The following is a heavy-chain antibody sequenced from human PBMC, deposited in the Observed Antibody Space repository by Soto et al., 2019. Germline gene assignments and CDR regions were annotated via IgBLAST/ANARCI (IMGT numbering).Heavy chain of an antibody. D-gene: IGHD3-3*01. CDR1: GFSFSSYW. V-gene: IGHV3-74*01. CDR2: INSDGSST. J-gene: IGHJ6*03. Sequence: PGGSLRLSCAASGFSFSSYWMHWVRQAPGKGLVWVSRINSDGSSTSHADSVKGRFTISRDNAKNTLYLQMNSLRAEDTAVYYCARDRTYYDFWSGPKGNSYYYYMDVWGKGTTVTVSS. CDR3: ARDRTYYDFWSGPKGNSYYYYMDV.